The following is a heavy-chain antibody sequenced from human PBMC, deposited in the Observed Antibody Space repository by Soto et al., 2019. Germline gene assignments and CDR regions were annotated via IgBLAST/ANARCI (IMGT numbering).Heavy chain of an antibody. D-gene: IGHD1-20*01. Sequence: EVQLVESGGGLVQSGGSLRLSCTASGFSVRDHFMDWVRQTPGKGLEWLGQITNRATGDNTFYAASVKGSFTVSRDESRNSLYLQMNSLQTEDTAVDYCATSIKQMLTDWGQGTLVAVAS. CDR2: ITNRATGDNT. CDR1: GFSVRDHF. CDR3: ATSIKQMLTD. V-gene: IGHV3-72*01. J-gene: IGHJ4*02.